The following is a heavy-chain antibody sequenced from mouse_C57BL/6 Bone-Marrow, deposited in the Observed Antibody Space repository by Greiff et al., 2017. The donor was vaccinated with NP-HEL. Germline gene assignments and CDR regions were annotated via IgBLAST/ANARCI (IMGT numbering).Heavy chain of an antibody. D-gene: IGHD2-1*01. CDR2: IDPSDSYT. Sequence: QVQLQQSGAELVRPGTSVKLSCKASGYTFTSYWMHWVKQRPGQGLEWIGVIDPSDSYTNYNQKFKGKATLTVDTSSSTAYMQLSSLTSEDSAVYYCARSYGNLWFAYWGQGTLVTVSA. CDR3: ARSYGNLWFAY. CDR1: GYTFTSYW. V-gene: IGHV1-59*01. J-gene: IGHJ3*01.